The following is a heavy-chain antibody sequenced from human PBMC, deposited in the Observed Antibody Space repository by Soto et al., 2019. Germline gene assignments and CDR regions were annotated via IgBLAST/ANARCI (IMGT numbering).Heavy chain of an antibody. D-gene: IGHD2-15*01. CDR1: GGSISSSSYY. V-gene: IGHV4-39*02. Sequence: PSETLALTSTVSGGSISSSSYYWGWIRQPPGKGLEWIGSIYYSGSTYYNPSLKSRVTISVDTSKNQFSLKLSSVTAADTAVYYCARDIVVVVAATRWFDPWGQGTLVTVSS. CDR2: IYYSGST. J-gene: IGHJ5*02. CDR3: ARDIVVVVAATRWFDP.